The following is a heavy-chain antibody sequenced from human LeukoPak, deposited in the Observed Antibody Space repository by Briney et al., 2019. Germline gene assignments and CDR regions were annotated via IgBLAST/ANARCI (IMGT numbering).Heavy chain of an antibody. Sequence: QAGGSLTLSCSVSGFTFRNYPMHWVRQAPGKGLDYVSAISSNGGSTFYADSVKGKFTISRDNSKNTLYLQMSSLRAEDTAVYFCVRDSYGYYWGRGTLVTVSS. D-gene: IGHD5-18*01. V-gene: IGHV3-64D*06. J-gene: IGHJ4*02. CDR2: ISSNGGST. CDR3: VRDSYGYY. CDR1: GFTFRNYP.